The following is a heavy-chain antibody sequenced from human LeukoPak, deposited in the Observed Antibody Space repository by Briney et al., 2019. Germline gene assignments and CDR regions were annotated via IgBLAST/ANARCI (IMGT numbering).Heavy chain of an antibody. V-gene: IGHV3-48*01. D-gene: IGHD3-10*01. J-gene: IGHJ4*02. CDR1: GFIFDGYS. CDR2: ISSGGGII. Sequence: GGSLRLSCAASGFIFDGYSMNGVREAPGKGPEWVSYISSGGGIINYAESVRGRFAISRDNANNSLCLQMNRLRAEDTAVYYCARDLHYYGSGSYSDWGQGTLVTVYS. CDR3: ARDLHYYGSGSYSD.